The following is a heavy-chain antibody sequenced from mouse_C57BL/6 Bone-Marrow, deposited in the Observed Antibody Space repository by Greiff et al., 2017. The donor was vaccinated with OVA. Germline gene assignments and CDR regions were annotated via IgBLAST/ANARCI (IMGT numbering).Heavy chain of an antibody. Sequence: EVKLLESGPGLVKPSQSLSLTCSVTGYSITSGYYWNWIRQFPGNKLGWMGNISYDGSNNYNPSLKNRISITRDTSKNQFFLKLNSVTTEDTATYYCARDNYGNYLPAYWGQGTLVTVSA. CDR1: GYSITSGYY. CDR2: ISYDGSN. D-gene: IGHD2-1*01. CDR3: ARDNYGNYLPAY. V-gene: IGHV3-6*01. J-gene: IGHJ3*01.